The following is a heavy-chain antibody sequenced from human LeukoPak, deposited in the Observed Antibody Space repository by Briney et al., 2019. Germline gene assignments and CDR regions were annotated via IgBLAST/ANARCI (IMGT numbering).Heavy chain of an antibody. CDR1: GGSFSGYY. V-gene: IGHV4-34*01. J-gene: IGHJ4*02. Sequence: PSETLSLTCAVYGGSFSGYYWTGIRQPPGKGLEWIGEVSHSGSTNYNPSLKSRVTISVDTSKNQFSLKLSSVTAADTAVYYCARSRITATAPQGYWGQGTLVTVSS. D-gene: IGHD6-13*01. CDR3: ARSRITATAPQGY. CDR2: VSHSGST.